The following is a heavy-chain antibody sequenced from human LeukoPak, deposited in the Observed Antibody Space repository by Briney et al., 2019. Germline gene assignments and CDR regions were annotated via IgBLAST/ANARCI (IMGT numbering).Heavy chain of an antibody. V-gene: IGHV4-39*01. CDR1: GGSVSSSSDY. D-gene: IGHD3-10*01. J-gene: IGHJ4*02. Sequence: PSETLSLTCTVSGGSVSSSSDYWGWIRQPPGEGLEWIGSFYYSRSTYYNPALKSRVTISVDTSKNQFSLKLSSVTAADTAVYYCANLYNSGSYFGYWGQGTLVTVSS. CDR2: FYYSRST. CDR3: ANLYNSGSYFGY.